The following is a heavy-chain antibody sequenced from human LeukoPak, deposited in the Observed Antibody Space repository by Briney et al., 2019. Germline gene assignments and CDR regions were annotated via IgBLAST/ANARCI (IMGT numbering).Heavy chain of an antibody. CDR2: IIPIFGTA. D-gene: IGHD3-22*01. V-gene: IGHV1-69*13. CDR3: ASAYHDSSGYYHDDAFDI. Sequence: SVKVSCKASGGTFSSYAISWVRQAPGQGLEWMGGIIPIFGTANYAQKFQGRVTITADESTSTAYMELSSLRSEDTAVYYCASAYHDSSGYYHDDAFDIWGQGTMVTVSS. CDR1: GGTFSSYA. J-gene: IGHJ3*02.